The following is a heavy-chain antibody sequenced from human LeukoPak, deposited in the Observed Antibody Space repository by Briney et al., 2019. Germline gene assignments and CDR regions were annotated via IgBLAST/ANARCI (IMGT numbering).Heavy chain of an antibody. D-gene: IGHD6-13*01. V-gene: IGHV3-30*18. Sequence: GGSLRLSCAASGFTFSSYGMHWVRQAPGKGLEWVAVISYDGSNKYYADSVKGRFTISRDNSKNTLYLQMNSLRAEDTAVYYCAKDVRSASIAAAGTMSYWGQGTLVTVSS. CDR1: GFTFSSYG. J-gene: IGHJ4*02. CDR3: AKDVRSASIAAAGTMSY. CDR2: ISYDGSNK.